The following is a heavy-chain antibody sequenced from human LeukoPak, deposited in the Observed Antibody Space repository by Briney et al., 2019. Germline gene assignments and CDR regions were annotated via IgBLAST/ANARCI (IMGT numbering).Heavy chain of an antibody. D-gene: IGHD3-16*01. J-gene: IGHJ4*02. CDR3: ARDMPFGGY. Sequence: GGSLRLSCAASGFTFSSYWMSWVRQAPGKGLEWVANIKRDGGEEHYVDSVKGRFTISRDNAKNSLYLQMNSLRAEDTAVYYCARDMPFGGYWGQGTLVTVSS. CDR1: GFTFSSYW. CDR2: IKRDGGEE. V-gene: IGHV3-7*03.